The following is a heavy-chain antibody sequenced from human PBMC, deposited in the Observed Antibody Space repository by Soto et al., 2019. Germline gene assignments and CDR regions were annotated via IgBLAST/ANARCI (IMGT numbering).Heavy chain of an antibody. J-gene: IGHJ3*02. Sequence: GGSLRLSCAASGFTFSSYWMSWVRQAPGKGLEWVANIKQDGSEKYYVDSVKGRFTISRDNAKNSLYLQMNSLRAEDTAVYYCARVYRPLSLVRGAFDIWGQGTMVTVSS. D-gene: IGHD6-6*01. V-gene: IGHV3-7*03. CDR1: GFTFSSYW. CDR2: IKQDGSEK. CDR3: ARVYRPLSLVRGAFDI.